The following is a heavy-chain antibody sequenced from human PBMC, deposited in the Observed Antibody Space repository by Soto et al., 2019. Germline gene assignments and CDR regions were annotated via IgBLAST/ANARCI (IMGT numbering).Heavy chain of an antibody. CDR2: TYYRSEWYN. CDR3: ARGEQYSGRIFDY. CDR1: GDSVSSNSAA. Sequence: SQTLSLTCGISGDSVSSNSAAWNWLRQSPSRGLEWLGRTYYRSEWYNDYAVSVESQITINPDTSKNHFSLQLNFVTPEDTAVYFCARGEQYSGRIFDYWGQGTLVTVSS. V-gene: IGHV6-1*01. J-gene: IGHJ4*02. D-gene: IGHD1-26*01.